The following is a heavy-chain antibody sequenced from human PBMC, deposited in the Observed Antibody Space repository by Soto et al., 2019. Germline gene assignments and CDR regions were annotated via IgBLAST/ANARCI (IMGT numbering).Heavy chain of an antibody. D-gene: IGHD3-10*01. CDR1: GFTFSIHD. CDR3: AREAVGPTCYFYLDQ. V-gene: IGHV3-13*01. CDR2: IDTDGVT. J-gene: IGHJ4*02. Sequence: EVQLVESGGGLVQPGGSLRLSCAASGFTFSIHDMHWVRHIPGKGLEWVAAIDTDGVTNYPNSGEGRITISRENAQTSLYLQMNSLRVGDTAVYYCAREAVGPTCYFYLDQWGQGTVVNVSS.